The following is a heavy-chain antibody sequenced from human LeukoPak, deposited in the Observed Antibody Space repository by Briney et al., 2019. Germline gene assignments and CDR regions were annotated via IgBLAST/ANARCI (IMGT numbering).Heavy chain of an antibody. J-gene: IGHJ4*02. CDR1: GFTFSSYW. CDR3: ARGNLRYDILTGYLETYYFDY. CDR2: IKQDGSEK. V-gene: IGHV3-7*01. D-gene: IGHD3-9*01. Sequence: GGSLRLSCAASGFTFSSYWMSWVRQAPGKGLEWVANIKQDGSEKYYVDSVKGRFTISRDNAKNSLYLQMNSLRAEDTAVYYCARGNLRYDILTGYLETYYFDYWGQGTLVTVSS.